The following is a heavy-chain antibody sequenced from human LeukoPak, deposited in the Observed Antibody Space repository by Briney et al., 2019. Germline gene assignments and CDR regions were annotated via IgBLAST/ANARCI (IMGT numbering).Heavy chain of an antibody. CDR1: GASISSYY. CDR3: ARGHRRSSWYLGMDV. D-gene: IGHD6-13*01. J-gene: IGHJ6*02. Sequence: SETLSLTCTVSGASISSYYWSWIRQPPGKGLEWIGEINHSGSTNYNPSLKSRVTISVDTSKNQFSLELSSVTAADTAVYYCARGHRRSSWYLGMDVWGQGTTVTVSS. V-gene: IGHV4-34*01. CDR2: INHSGST.